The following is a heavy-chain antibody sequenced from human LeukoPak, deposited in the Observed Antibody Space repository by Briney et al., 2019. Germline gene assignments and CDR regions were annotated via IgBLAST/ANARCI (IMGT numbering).Heavy chain of an antibody. J-gene: IGHJ6*02. CDR3: ARGIVVPAATYYYYGMDV. CDR1: GGTFSSYA. D-gene: IGHD2-2*01. Sequence: SVKVSCKASGGTFSSYAISWVRQAPGQGLEWMGRIIPILGIANYAQKFQGRVTITADKSTSTAYMELSSLRSEDTAVYYCARGIVVPAATYYYYGMDVWGQGTTVTVSS. CDR2: IIPILGIA. V-gene: IGHV1-69*04.